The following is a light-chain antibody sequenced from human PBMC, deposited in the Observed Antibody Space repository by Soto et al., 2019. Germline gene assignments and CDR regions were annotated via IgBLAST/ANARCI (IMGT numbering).Light chain of an antibody. CDR2: LNSDGSH. J-gene: IGLJ1*01. CDR1: SGHSSYA. V-gene: IGLV4-69*01. CDR3: QTWGTGIHYV. Sequence: QLVLTQSPSASASLGASVTLTCTLSSGHSSYAIAWHQQQPEKGPRYLMKLNSDGSHSKGDGIPDRFSGSSSGAERYLTSASLQSEDEADYYCQTWGTGIHYVFGTGTKLTVL.